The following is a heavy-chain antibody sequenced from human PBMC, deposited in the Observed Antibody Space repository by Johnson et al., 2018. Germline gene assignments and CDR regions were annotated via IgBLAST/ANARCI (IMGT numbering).Heavy chain of an antibody. CDR3: TKGPLWFGETHDAFDI. J-gene: IGHJ3*02. CDR1: GFTFGDYA. Sequence: VQLVESGGGLVQPGRSLRLSCTASGFTFGDYAMSWFRQAPGTGLEWVGFIRSKAYGGTTEYAASVKGRFTISRDDSKSIAYLQMYSLKTEDTAVYYCTKGPLWFGETHDAFDIWGQGTMVTVSS. CDR2: IRSKAYGGTT. V-gene: IGHV3-49*03. D-gene: IGHD3-10*01.